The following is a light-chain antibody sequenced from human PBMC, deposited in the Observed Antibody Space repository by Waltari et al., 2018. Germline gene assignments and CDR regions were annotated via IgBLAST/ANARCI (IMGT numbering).Light chain of an antibody. Sequence: EIVLTQSPGPLSLSPGERGTLSCRASQSVSRFLAWYQQKPGQAPRLFIYGASTRSTGIPERYSGSGSGTDFRLTISRLEPEDFAVYYCQKYDRLPATFGQGTKVEIK. J-gene: IGKJ1*01. CDR1: QSVSRF. V-gene: IGKV3-20*01. CDR3: QKYDRLPAT. CDR2: GAS.